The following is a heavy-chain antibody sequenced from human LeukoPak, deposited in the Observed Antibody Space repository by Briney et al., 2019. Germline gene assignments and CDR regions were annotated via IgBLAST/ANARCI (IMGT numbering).Heavy chain of an antibody. J-gene: IGHJ6*03. V-gene: IGHV4-59*01. CDR2: MYYSGST. Sequence: SETLSLTCTVSGGSISTYYWSWIRQPPGKGLEWIGYMYYSGSTNYNPSLKSRVTISVDTSKNQFSLKLSSVTAADTAVYYCARALYYYYYVDVWGKGTTVTVSS. D-gene: IGHD3-16*02. CDR3: ARALYYYYYVDV. CDR1: GGSISTYY.